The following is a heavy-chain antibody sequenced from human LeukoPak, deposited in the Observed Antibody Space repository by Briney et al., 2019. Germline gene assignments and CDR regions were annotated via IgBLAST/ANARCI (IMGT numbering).Heavy chain of an antibody. CDR2: IYYSGST. CDR3: ARSDCSSTSCYDWFDP. CDR1: GASIRSSSYY. V-gene: IGHV4-39*01. Sequence: SEILSLTCTVSGASIRSSSYYWGSIRQPPGKGLEYIGSIYYSGSTYYNPSLKSRVTMSVDTSKNQFSLKLSSVTAADTAVYYCARSDCSSTSCYDWFDPWGQGTLVTVSS. D-gene: IGHD2-2*01. J-gene: IGHJ5*02.